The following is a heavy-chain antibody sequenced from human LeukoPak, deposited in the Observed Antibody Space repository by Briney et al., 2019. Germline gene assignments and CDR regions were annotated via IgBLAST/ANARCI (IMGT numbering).Heavy chain of an antibody. J-gene: IGHJ6*03. CDR2: IGTAGDT. CDR3: ARDWYTAERWTIYYSYYIDV. CDR1: GFTFSSYD. V-gene: IGHV3-13*01. D-gene: IGHD4-23*01. Sequence: GGSLRLSCAASGFTFSSYDMHWVRQATGKGLEWVSAIGTAGDTYYPGSVKGRFTISRENAKNSLYLRMNSLRAGDTAVYYCARDWYTAERWTIYYSYYIDVWGKGTTVTVSS.